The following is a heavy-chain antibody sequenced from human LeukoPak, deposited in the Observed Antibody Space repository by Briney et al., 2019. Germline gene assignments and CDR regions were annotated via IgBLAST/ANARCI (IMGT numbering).Heavy chain of an antibody. J-gene: IGHJ3*02. D-gene: IGHD4-23*01. CDR1: GGSISNSSYY. CDR2: IYYSGST. CDR3: ARDATWTTVEGDAFDI. V-gene: IGHV4-39*07. Sequence: PSETLSLTCTVSGGSISNSSYYWGWIRQPPGKGLEWIGSIYYSGSTYYNPSLKSRVTISVDTSENQFSLKLSSVTAADTAVYYCARDATWTTVEGDAFDIWGQGTMVTVSS.